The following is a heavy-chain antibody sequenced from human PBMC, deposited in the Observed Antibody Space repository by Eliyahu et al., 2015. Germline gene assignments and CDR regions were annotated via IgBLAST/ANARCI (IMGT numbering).Heavy chain of an antibody. V-gene: IGHV3-23*01. D-gene: IGHD3-3*01. Sequence: EVQLLESGGGLVQPGGSLXLSXVASGFXFSTFAMTWVRQAPGKGLEWVSTISGTGGSTYYADSAKGRFTISRDNSKNTLYLQMNSLRAEDTAVYYCAKALFRVVVTPLDYWGQGAQVTVSS. CDR2: ISGTGGST. CDR3: AKALFRVVVTPLDY. CDR1: GFXFSTFA. J-gene: IGHJ4*02.